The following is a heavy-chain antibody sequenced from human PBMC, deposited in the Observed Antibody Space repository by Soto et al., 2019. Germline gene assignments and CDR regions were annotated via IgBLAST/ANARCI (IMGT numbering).Heavy chain of an antibody. Sequence: RASVKVSCKASGYTFTGYYMHWVRQAPGQGLEWMGWINPNSGGTNYAQKFQGWVTMTRDTSISTAYMELSRLRSDDTAVYYCARDKSSDYYDSSGYYLDYFDYWGQGTLVTVSS. CDR1: GYTFTGYY. V-gene: IGHV1-2*04. D-gene: IGHD3-22*01. CDR3: ARDKSSDYYDSSGYYLDYFDY. CDR2: INPNSGGT. J-gene: IGHJ4*02.